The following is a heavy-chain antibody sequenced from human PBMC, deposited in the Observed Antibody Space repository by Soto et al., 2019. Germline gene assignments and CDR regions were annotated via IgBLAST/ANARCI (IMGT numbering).Heavy chain of an antibody. J-gene: IGHJ6*03. CDR2: INHSGST. CDR3: ARGPRRVTNYYYYYMDV. CDR1: GGSFSGYY. D-gene: IGHD2-21*02. V-gene: IGHV4-34*01. Sequence: QVQLQQWGAGLLKPSETLSLTCAVYGGSFSGYYWSWIRQPPGKGLEWIGEINHSGSTNYNPSLTCRVTISVDTSKNQFSLKLSSVTAADTAVYYCARGPRRVTNYYYYYMDVWGKGTTVTASS.